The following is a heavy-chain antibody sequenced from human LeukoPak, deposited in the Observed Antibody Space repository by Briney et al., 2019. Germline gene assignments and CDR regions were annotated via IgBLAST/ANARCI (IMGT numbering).Heavy chain of an antibody. J-gene: IGHJ4*02. Sequence: GGSLRLSCAASGFTFSSNSMNWVRQAPGKGLEWVSYISSSSSSIYYADSVKGRFTISRDNSKNTLYLQMNSLRAEDTAVYYCATLTVTSGDLDYWGPGTLVTVSS. CDR3: ATLTVTSGDLDY. V-gene: IGHV3-48*01. CDR1: GFTFSSNS. D-gene: IGHD4-11*01. CDR2: ISSSSSSI.